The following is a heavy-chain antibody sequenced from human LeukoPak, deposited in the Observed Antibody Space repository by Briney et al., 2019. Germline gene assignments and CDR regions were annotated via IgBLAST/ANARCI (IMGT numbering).Heavy chain of an antibody. D-gene: IGHD3-3*01. CDR2: IRYDGSNK. Sequence: HPGGSLRLSCAASGFTFSSYAMHWVRQAPGKGLEWVAFIRYDGSNKYYADSVKGRFTISRDNSKNTLYLQMNSLRAEDTAVYYCARKGHYDFWSGTGDYWXXXTLVTVSS. V-gene: IGHV3-30*04. CDR1: GFTFSSYA. J-gene: IGHJ4*01. CDR3: ARKGHYDFWSGTGDY.